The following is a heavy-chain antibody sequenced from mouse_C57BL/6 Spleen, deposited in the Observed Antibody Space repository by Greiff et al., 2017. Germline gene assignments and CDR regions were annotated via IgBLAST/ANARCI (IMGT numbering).Heavy chain of an antibody. Sequence: QVQLQQSGAELARPGASVKLSCKASGYTFTSYGISWVKQRTGQGLEWIGEIYPRSGNTYYNEKFKGKATLTADKSSSTAYMELRSLTSEDSAVYFCGGEQLRAGYIDYWGQGTTRTVSA. D-gene: IGHD3-2*02. J-gene: IGHJ2*01. CDR1: GYTFTSYG. CDR3: GGEQLRAGYIDY. CDR2: IYPRSGNT. V-gene: IGHV1-81*01.